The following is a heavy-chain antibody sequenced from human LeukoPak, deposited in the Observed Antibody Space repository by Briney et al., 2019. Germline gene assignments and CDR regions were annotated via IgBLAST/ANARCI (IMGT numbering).Heavy chain of an antibody. D-gene: IGHD6-19*01. Sequence: GGSLRLSCAASGFTFSSYPMHWVRQDPGKGLEYVSGISSKGGSTHYANSVKGRFTISRDNSKNTLHLQMGSLRAEDMAVYYCARFSGSGGSYYFDYWGQGTVVTVSS. CDR1: GFTFSSYP. J-gene: IGHJ4*02. CDR2: ISSKGGST. V-gene: IGHV3-64*01. CDR3: ARFSGSGGSYYFDY.